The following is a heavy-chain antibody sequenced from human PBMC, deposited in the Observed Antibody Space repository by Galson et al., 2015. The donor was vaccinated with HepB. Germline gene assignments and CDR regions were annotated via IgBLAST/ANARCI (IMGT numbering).Heavy chain of an antibody. V-gene: IGHV3-21*01. CDR3: ARGEFVFDP. CDR1: GFTFSSYR. CDR2: ISSSSSHI. J-gene: IGHJ5*02. Sequence: SLRLSCAASGFTFSSYRMNWVRQAPGKGLEWVTSISSSSSHIYYADSVKGRFTISRDNAKNSLYLQMNSQRAEDTAVYYCARGEFVFDPWGQGTLVTVSP.